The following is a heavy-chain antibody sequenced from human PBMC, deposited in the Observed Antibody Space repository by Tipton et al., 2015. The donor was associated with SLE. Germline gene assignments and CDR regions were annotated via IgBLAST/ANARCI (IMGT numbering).Heavy chain of an antibody. CDR1: GGSFSGYY. V-gene: IGHV4-34*01. J-gene: IGHJ3*01. Sequence: TLSLTCAVYGGSFSGYYWSWIRQPPGKGLEWIGEINHSGSTNYNPSLKSRVTISVDTSKNQFSLKLSSVTAADTAVYYCARAPITIFGVDWSQGTMVTVSS. CDR2: INHSGST. CDR3: ARAPITIFGVD. D-gene: IGHD3-3*01.